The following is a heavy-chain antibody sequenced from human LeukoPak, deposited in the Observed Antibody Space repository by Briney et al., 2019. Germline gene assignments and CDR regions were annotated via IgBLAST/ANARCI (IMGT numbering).Heavy chain of an antibody. J-gene: IGHJ4*02. CDR3: ARDSGSSGWAHYFDY. V-gene: IGHV3-33*01. D-gene: IGHD6-19*01. Sequence: GGSLRPSCAASGFTFSSYGMHWVRQAPGKGLEWVAVIWYDGSNKYYADSVKGRFTISRDNSKNTLYLQMNSLRAEDTAVYYCARDSGSSGWAHYFDYWGQGTLVTVSS. CDR2: IWYDGSNK. CDR1: GFTFSSYG.